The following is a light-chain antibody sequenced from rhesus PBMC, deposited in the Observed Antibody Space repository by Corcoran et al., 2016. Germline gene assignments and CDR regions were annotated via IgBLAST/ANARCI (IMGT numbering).Light chain of an antibody. Sequence: DIVMTQTPLSLPVTPGEPASISCRSSQSLLHSNGYTYLYWYLQKPGQSPQLLMYFASYRASGVPDRVSGSGSGIDFTLEISRVEAEDIGVYYCMQGTQLPYSFGQGTKVEIK. CDR3: MQGTQLPYS. V-gene: IGKV2-91*01. J-gene: IGKJ2*01. CDR2: FAS. CDR1: QSLLHSNGYTY.